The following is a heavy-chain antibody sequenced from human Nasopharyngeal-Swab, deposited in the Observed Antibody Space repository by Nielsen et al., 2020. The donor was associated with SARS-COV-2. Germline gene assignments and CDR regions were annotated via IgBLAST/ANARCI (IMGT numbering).Heavy chain of an antibody. CDR3: ANKVYDNAFDI. V-gene: IGHV3-43*02. D-gene: IGHD3-10*01. Sequence: GESLKISCAASGFTFDDYAMHWVRQAPGKGLEWVSLISGDGSSTYYADSVKGRFTISRDNSKNSLYLQMNSLRTEDTALYYCANKVYDNAFDIWGQGTMVTVSS. CDR1: GFTFDDYA. CDR2: ISGDGSST. J-gene: IGHJ3*02.